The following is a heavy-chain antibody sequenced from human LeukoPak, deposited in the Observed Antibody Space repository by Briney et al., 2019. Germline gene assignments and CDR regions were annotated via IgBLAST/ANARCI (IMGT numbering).Heavy chain of an antibody. CDR3: AKGWRWLSHYSMDV. CDR2: ISGSGGST. Sequence: GGSLRLSCAASGFTFSSYAMSWVRQAPGKGLEWVSAISGSGGSTYYADSVKGRFTISRDNSKNTLYLQMNSLRAEDTAVYYCAKGWRWLSHYSMDVWGQGTTVTVSS. CDR1: GFTFSSYA. D-gene: IGHD6-19*01. V-gene: IGHV3-23*01. J-gene: IGHJ6*02.